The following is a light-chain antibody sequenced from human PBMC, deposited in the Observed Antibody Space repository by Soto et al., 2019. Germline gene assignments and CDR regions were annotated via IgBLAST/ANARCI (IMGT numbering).Light chain of an antibody. CDR2: GAS. J-gene: IGKJ1*01. CDR1: QSVSSNF. Sequence: VVTQSADALSVSPGERAALSCRASQSVSSNFLAWYQEKPGQAPSLLIYGASSRATGIPDSFSGSGSGTDFTLTISRLEPEDFAVYYCQQHGSSPWTFGQGTKVDIK. CDR3: QQHGSSPWT. V-gene: IGKV3-20*01.